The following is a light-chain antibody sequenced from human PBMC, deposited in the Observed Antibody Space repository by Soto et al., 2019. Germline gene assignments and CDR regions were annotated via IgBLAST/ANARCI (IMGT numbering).Light chain of an antibody. J-gene: IGKJ2*01. Sequence: EVVLTQSPGTLSLSPGERAALSCRASQSVRSTYLAWYQQKPGQAPRLLIYGASSRATGIPDRFSGSGSGTDFTLTISRLEPEDFAVYYCQLYGSPPLYTFGQGTNLEI. CDR3: QLYGSPPLYT. CDR1: QSVRSTY. CDR2: GAS. V-gene: IGKV3-20*01.